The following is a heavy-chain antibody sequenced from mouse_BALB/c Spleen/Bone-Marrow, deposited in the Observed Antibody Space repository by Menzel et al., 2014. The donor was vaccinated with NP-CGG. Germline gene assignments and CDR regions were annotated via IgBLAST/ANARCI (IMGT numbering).Heavy chain of an antibody. CDR3: ASPIYYDSWFAY. Sequence: LVKTGASVKISCKASGYLFTGYYIHWVKQSHGKSLEWIGYISCYNGATSYNQKFKGRATFTVDTSSSTAYVQFNSLTSEDSAVYYCASPIYYDSWFAYWGQGTLVTVSA. J-gene: IGHJ3*01. CDR1: GYLFTGYY. V-gene: IGHV1S34*01. D-gene: IGHD2-4*01. CDR2: ISCYNGAT.